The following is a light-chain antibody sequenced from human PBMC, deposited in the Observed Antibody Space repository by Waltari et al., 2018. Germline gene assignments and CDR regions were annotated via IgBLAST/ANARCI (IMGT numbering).Light chain of an antibody. J-gene: IGKJ1*01. CDR1: QSVSTW. CDR2: KAS. CDR3: QQYNSRSPWT. V-gene: IGKV1-5*03. Sequence: DIQMTQSPSTLSAFVGDRVTITCRASQSVSTWLAWFQQKPGKAPKLVVYKASTLESGVPSRFSGRGYGTEFTLTISSLQPDDFATYYCQQYNSRSPWTFGQGTKVEIK.